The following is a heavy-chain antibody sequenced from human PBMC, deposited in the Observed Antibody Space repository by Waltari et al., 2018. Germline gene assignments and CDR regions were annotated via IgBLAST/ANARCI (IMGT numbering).Heavy chain of an antibody. CDR3: ATVRYDYMWESLWY. J-gene: IGHJ4*02. V-gene: IGHV1-24*01. D-gene: IGHD3-16*01. Sequence: QVQLVQSGAEVKRPGASVEVSCKVSGYTLTELSMHWVRQAPGKGLEWMGGFDPEDGETSYGQKFKGRVTMTEDTATDTADMELSSLRSEDTGVYYCATVRYDYMWESLWYWGQGTLVTVAS. CDR1: GYTLTELS. CDR2: FDPEDGET.